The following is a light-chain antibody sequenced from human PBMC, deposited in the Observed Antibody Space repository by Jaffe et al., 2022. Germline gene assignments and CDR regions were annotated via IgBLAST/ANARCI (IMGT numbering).Light chain of an antibody. V-gene: IGKV3-11*01. CDR2: DSS. CDR1: QSISTY. Sequence: EIVLTQSPATLSLSPGERATLSCRASQSISTYLAWYQQTPGQAPRLLIYDSSTRATGIPARFSGSGSGTDFTLTISSLEPEDSAVYYCQQRYDWPPWTFGQGTKVEIK. J-gene: IGKJ1*01. CDR3: QQRYDWPPWT.